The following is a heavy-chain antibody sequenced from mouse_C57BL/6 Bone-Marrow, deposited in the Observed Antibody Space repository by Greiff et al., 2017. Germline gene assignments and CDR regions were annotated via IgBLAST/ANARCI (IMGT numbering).Heavy chain of an antibody. Sequence: VQLQQPGAELVKPGASVKLSCKASGYTFTSYWMHWVKQRPGQGLEWIGMIHPNSGSTNYNETFKSKATLTVDKSSSTAYMQLSSLTSEDSAVYYCAREYYGSFTFAYWGQGTLVTVSA. D-gene: IGHD1-1*01. V-gene: IGHV1-64*01. CDR2: IHPNSGST. CDR1: GYTFTSYW. CDR3: AREYYGSFTFAY. J-gene: IGHJ3*01.